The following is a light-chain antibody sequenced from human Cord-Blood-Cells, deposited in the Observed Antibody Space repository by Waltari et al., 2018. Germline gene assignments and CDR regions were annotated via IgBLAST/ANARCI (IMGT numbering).Light chain of an antibody. CDR1: QSVSSN. CDR2: GAS. V-gene: IGKV3-15*01. Sequence: EIVMTQSTATLSVSPGERATPSCRASQSVSSNLAWYQQKPGQAPRLLIYGASTRATGIPARFSGSGSGTEFTLTISSLQSEDFAVYYCQQYNNWPITFGQGTRLEIK. CDR3: QQYNNWPIT. J-gene: IGKJ5*01.